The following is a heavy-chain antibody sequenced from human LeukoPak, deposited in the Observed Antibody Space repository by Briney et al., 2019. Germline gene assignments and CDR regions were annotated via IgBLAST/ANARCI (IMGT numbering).Heavy chain of an antibody. CDR1: GGSISSGSYY. CDR3: ARSYDILTGYKPGAFDI. Sequence: SETLSLTCTVPGGSISSGSYYWSWIRQPAGKGLGWIGRIYTIGSTNYNPSLKSRVTISVDTSKNQFSLKLSSVTAADTAVYYCARSYDILTGYKPGAFDIWGQGTMVTVSS. D-gene: IGHD3-9*01. V-gene: IGHV4-61*02. J-gene: IGHJ3*02. CDR2: IYTIGST.